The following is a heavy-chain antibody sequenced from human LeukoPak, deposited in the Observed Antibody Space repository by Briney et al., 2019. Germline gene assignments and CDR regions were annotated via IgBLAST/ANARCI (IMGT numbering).Heavy chain of an antibody. CDR2: IKEDGSEK. V-gene: IGHV3-7*01. Sequence: GGSLRLSCAASGFTFSSYGMHWVRQAPGKGLEWVANIKEDGSEKYYVDSVKGRFTISRDNAKNSLYLQMNSLRVEDTAVYYCARGKSGPDYWGQGTLVTVSS. J-gene: IGHJ4*02. CDR3: ARGKSGPDY. CDR1: GFTFSSYG. D-gene: IGHD6-25*01.